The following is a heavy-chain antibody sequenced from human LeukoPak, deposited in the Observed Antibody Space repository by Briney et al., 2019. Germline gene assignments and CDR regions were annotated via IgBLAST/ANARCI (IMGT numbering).Heavy chain of an antibody. D-gene: IGHD3-3*01. Sequence: SVKVSCKASGGTLTSFAIAWVRQAPGQGLEWMGGIIPMFTTSHYAQKFQGRVTITAAGSTNTVYMELSSMRSEDTAVYYCARENYHAAFWSNARPNDGFDIWGQGTMVTVSS. V-gene: IGHV1-69*13. CDR2: IIPMFTTS. CDR3: ARENYHAAFWSNARPNDGFDI. J-gene: IGHJ3*02. CDR1: GGTLTSFA.